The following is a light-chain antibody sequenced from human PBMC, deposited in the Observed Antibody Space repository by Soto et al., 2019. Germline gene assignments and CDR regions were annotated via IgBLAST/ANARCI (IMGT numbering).Light chain of an antibody. J-gene: IGLJ1*01. CDR1: SSDVGGYNY. Sequence: QSALTQPPSASGSPGQSVTISCTGTSSDVGGYNYVSWYQQHPGKAPKLMIYDVSKRPSGVPDRFSGSKSGNTASLTVSGLKAEDAADYSCSAYAGTNIHYVFGTGTKLTVL. V-gene: IGLV2-8*01. CDR2: DVS. CDR3: SAYAGTNIHYV.